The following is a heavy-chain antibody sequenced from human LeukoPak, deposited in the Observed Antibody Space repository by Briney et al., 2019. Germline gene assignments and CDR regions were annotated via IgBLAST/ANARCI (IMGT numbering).Heavy chain of an antibody. CDR3: ARAGRNFDY. CDR2: IYYSGRT. Sequence: SETLSLTCSVSGGSISSYYWNWIRQPPGKGLEWIGYIYYSGRTNYSPSLKSRVTISVDTSKNQFSLKLSSVTAADTAVYYCARAGRNFDYWGQGTLVTVSS. V-gene: IGHV4-59*01. CDR1: GGSISSYY. J-gene: IGHJ4*02.